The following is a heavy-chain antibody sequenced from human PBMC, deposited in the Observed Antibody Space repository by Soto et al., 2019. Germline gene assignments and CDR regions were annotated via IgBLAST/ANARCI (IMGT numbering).Heavy chain of an antibody. CDR1: GFTFSSYA. V-gene: IGHV3-23*01. J-gene: IGHJ4*02. CDR3: AKDRSLKRHCSSTSCYAPAFLY. D-gene: IGHD2-2*01. Sequence: GGSLRLSCAASGFTFSSYAMSWVRQAPGKGLEWVSAISGSGGSTYYADSVKGRFTISRDNSKNTLYLQMNSLRAEDTAVYYCAKDRSLKRHCSSTSCYAPAFLYWGQGTLVTVSS. CDR2: ISGSGGST.